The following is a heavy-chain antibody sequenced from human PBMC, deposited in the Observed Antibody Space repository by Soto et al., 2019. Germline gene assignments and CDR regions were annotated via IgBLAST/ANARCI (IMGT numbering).Heavy chain of an antibody. CDR3: AKDWCGGFGKYYFDY. V-gene: IGHV3-23*01. D-gene: IGHD3-10*01. CDR1: GFTFRSYA. Sequence: EVQLLESGGGLVQPGGSLRPSCVASGFTFRSYAMSWVRQAPGKGLEWVSGISGSGGSTYYADSVKGRFTISRDNSNNTLYLQMNSLRAEDTAVYYCAKDWCGGFGKYYFDYWGQGTLVTVSS. J-gene: IGHJ4*02. CDR2: ISGSGGST.